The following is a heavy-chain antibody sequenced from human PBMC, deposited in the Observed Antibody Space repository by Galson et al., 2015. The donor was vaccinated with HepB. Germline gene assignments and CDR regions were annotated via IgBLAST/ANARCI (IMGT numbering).Heavy chain of an antibody. V-gene: IGHV3-7*01. J-gene: IGHJ4*02. CDR2: MKQDGSEK. CDR1: GFTFSHYW. D-gene: IGHD1-26*01. Sequence: SLRLSCAASGFTFSHYWMSWVRQAPGKGLEWVANMKQDGSEKYYVDSVKGRFTISRDNAKSSLYLQMNSLRAEDTAVYYCVRDSLIVGANMGLDYWGQGTLVTVSS. CDR3: VRDSLIVGANMGLDY.